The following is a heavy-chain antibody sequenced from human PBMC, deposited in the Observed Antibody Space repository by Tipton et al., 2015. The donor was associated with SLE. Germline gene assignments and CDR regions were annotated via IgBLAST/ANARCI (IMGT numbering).Heavy chain of an antibody. CDR1: GGSIRSSRHF. D-gene: IGHD6-13*01. Sequence: TLSLTCTVSGGSIRSSRHFWGWIHQPPGKGLEWIGVLYYSGNTYYNLSLKSPVTLSIDTSKNQFSLKMRSVTAADTAVYYCARVSGGIAYMDVWGKGTTVTFSS. J-gene: IGHJ6*03. V-gene: IGHV4-39*07. CDR3: ARVSGGIAYMDV. CDR2: LYYSGNT.